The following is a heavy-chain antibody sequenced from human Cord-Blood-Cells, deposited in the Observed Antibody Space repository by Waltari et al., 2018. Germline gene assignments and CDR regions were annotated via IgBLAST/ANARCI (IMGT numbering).Heavy chain of an antibody. D-gene: IGHD1-26*01. CDR2: INHSGST. Sequence: VQLQQWGAGRLKPSATLSLTCAVYGGSFSGYYWSWLRQPPGKGLEWIGEINHSGSTNYNPSRKSRVTISVDTSKNQFSLKLSSVTAADTAVYYCARVREGGANKAFDIWGQGTMVTVSS. CDR3: ARVREGGANKAFDI. J-gene: IGHJ3*02. V-gene: IGHV4-34*01. CDR1: GGSFSGYY.